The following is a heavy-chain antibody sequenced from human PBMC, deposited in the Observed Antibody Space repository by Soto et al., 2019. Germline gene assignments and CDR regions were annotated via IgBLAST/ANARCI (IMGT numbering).Heavy chain of an antibody. Sequence: QVHLVQSGAEVKKPGASVKVSCKCSGYTFTSYGITWVRQAPGQGLEWMGWISAHNDNTDYAQKLQGRVTVTRDTSTSTPYMELRSLRSDDTAVYYCARGRYGDYWGQGALVTVSS. CDR2: ISAHNDNT. J-gene: IGHJ4*02. CDR1: GYTFTSYG. D-gene: IGHD1-1*01. V-gene: IGHV1-18*01. CDR3: ARGRYGDY.